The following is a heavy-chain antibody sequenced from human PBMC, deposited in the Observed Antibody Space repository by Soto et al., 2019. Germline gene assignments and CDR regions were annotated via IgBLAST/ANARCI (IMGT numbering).Heavy chain of an antibody. CDR3: AIDSLLSSRRMDV. CDR2: IYYSGST. Sequence: SETLSLTCTVSGGSISSGGYYWSWIRQHPGKGLEWIGYIYYSGSTYYNPSLKSRLTISVDTSKNQFSLKLSSVTAADTAVYYCAIDSLLSSRRMDVWGQGTTVTVSS. CDR1: GGSISSGGYY. J-gene: IGHJ6*02. V-gene: IGHV4-31*03.